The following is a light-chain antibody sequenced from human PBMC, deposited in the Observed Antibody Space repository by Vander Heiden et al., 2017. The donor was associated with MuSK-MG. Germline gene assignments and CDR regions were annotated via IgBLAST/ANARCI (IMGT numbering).Light chain of an antibody. J-gene: IGKJ4*01. CDR2: WAS. Sequence: DIVLTQSPDSRAVSLGERAAINCKSSQSVLYSSNNKNYLAWYQQKPVQPPKLLIYWASTRESGVPDRFSGSGSGTDFTLTISSLQAEDVAVYYCQQYYSTPPTFGGGTKVEIK. CDR1: QSVLYSSNNKNY. V-gene: IGKV4-1*01. CDR3: QQYYSTPPT.